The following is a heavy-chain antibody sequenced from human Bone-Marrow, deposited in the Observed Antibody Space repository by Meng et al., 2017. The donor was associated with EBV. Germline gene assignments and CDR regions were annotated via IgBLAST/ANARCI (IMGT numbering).Heavy chain of an antibody. CDR1: GGTFRSDA. D-gene: IGHD3-10*01. CDR3: ASESGRGFTPDY. V-gene: IGHV1-69*01. Sequence: QGQVLQSGGEVKKPGSSVKGSCRTAGGTFRSDAVSWVRQAPGQGLEWMGGLIPMVGAPHYAQKFQGRVTIIADESTSTHSMELNSLRSEDTAMYYCASESGRGFTPDYWGQGTLVTVSS. J-gene: IGHJ4*02. CDR2: LIPMVGAP.